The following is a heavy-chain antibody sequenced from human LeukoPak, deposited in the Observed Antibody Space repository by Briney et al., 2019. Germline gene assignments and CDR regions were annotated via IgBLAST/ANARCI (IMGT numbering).Heavy chain of an antibody. CDR1: GFTFSDYY. CDR3: ATSIAVAGTYAFDI. J-gene: IGHJ3*02. Sequence: GGSLRLSCAASGFTFSDYYMSWIRQAPGKGLEWVSYISSSGSTIYYADSVKGRFTISRDNAKNSLYLQMNSLRAEDTAVYYCATSIAVAGTYAFDIWGRGTMVTVSS. CDR2: ISSSGSTI. V-gene: IGHV3-11*04. D-gene: IGHD6-19*01.